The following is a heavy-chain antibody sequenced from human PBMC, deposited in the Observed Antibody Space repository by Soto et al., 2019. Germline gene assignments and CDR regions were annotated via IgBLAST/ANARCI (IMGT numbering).Heavy chain of an antibody. CDR2: IKQDGSKK. CDR1: GFTFSSYW. V-gene: IGHV3-7*01. Sequence: EVQLVESGGGLLQPGGSLRLSCAASGFTFSSYWMTWVRQAPGKGLEWVANIKQDGSKKYYVDSVNGRFTISRDNAKNSLYLQMNSRRAEDTAVYYCAKRVWYFDLWGRGTLVTVSS. J-gene: IGHJ2*01. CDR3: AKRVWYFDL.